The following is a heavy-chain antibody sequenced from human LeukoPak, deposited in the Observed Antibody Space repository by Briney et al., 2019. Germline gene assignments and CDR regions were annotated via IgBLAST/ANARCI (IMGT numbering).Heavy chain of an antibody. CDR2: IYYSGST. CDR3: AKTVSGEAFDI. CDR1: GGSISSGGYY. J-gene: IGHJ3*02. V-gene: IGHV4-31*03. D-gene: IGHD3-10*01. Sequence: SETLSLTCTVSGGSISSGGYYWSWIRQHPGKGLEWLGYIYYSGSTYYNPSLKSRVTISVDTSKNQFSLKLSSVTAADTAVYYCAKTVSGEAFDIWGQGTMVTVSS.